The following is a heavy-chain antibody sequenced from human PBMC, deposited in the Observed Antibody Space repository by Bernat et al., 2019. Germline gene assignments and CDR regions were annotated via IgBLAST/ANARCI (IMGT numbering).Heavy chain of an antibody. J-gene: IGHJ6*02. D-gene: IGHD3-3*01. Sequence: VESGGGLVQAGRSLRLSCTASDFTFGDYAMGWFRQAPAKGLEWVGFIRSDSYAATTEYAASVRGRFSISKDESRTIAHLQMDGLKTEDTAVYYCSRRITTCGVGNRADVWGQGSTVTVSS. V-gene: IGHV3-49*03. CDR2: IRSDSYAATT. CDR1: DFTFGDYA. CDR3: SRRITTCGVGNRADV.